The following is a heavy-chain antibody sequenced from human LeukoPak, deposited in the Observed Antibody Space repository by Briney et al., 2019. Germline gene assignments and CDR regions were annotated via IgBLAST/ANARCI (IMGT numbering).Heavy chain of an antibody. CDR1: GYTFTSYG. D-gene: IGHD3-22*01. Sequence: ASVKVSCKASGYTFTSYGISWVRQAPGQGLEWMGWISAYNGNTNYAQKLQGRVTMTTDTSTSTAYMELRSLRSDDTAVYYCARDIDSSGPTDAFDIWGQGTMVTVSS. CDR2: ISAYNGNT. V-gene: IGHV1-18*01. J-gene: IGHJ3*02. CDR3: ARDIDSSGPTDAFDI.